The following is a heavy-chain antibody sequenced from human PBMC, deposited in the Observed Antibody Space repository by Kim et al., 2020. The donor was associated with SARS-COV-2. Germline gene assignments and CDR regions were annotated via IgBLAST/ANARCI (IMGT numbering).Heavy chain of an antibody. D-gene: IGHD3-9*01. CDR3: SKDRRYFDWLQPYGMDV. Sequence: VKGRFTISRDNSKNTLYLQMNSLRAEDTAVYYCSKDRRYFDWLQPYGMDVWGQGTTVTVSS. V-gene: IGHV3-23*01. J-gene: IGHJ6*02.